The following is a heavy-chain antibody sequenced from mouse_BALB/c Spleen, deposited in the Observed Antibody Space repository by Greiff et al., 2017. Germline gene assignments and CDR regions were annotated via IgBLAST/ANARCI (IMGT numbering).Heavy chain of an antibody. V-gene: IGHV3-2*02. CDR1: GYSITSDYA. Sequence: VQLKESGPGLVKPSQSLSLTCTVTGYSITSDYAWNWIRQFPGNKLEWMGYISYSGSTSYNPSLKSRISITRDTSKNQFFLQLNSVTTEDTATYYCARKVRRYAMDYWGQGTSVTVSS. CDR3: ARKVRRYAMDY. D-gene: IGHD2-14*01. CDR2: ISYSGST. J-gene: IGHJ4*01.